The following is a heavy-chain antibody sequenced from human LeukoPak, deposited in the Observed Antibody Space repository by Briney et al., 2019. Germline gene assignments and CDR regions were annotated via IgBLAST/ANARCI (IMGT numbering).Heavy chain of an antibody. CDR1: GFTFDDYA. CDR2: ISWNSGSI. CDR3: ARGGTYYYQYYYMDV. Sequence: GRSLRLSCAASGFTFDDYAMHWVRQAPGKGLEWVSGISWNSGSIGYADSVKGRFTISRDNSNNTLFLQMNSLNVDDTAVYHCARGGTYYYQYYYMDVWGKGTTVTVSS. J-gene: IGHJ6*03. D-gene: IGHD3-10*01. V-gene: IGHV3-9*01.